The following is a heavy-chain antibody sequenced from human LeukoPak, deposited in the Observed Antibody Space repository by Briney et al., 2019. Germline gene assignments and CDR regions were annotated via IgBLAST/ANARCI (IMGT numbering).Heavy chain of an antibody. J-gene: IGHJ4*02. Sequence: PSETLSLTCTVSGGSISSYYWSWIRQPPGKGLEGIGYIYYSGSTNYNPSLKSRVTISVDTSKNQFSLKLSSVTAADTAVYYCARHLQRGYSYGSDYWGQGTLVTVSS. CDR3: ARHLQRGYSYGSDY. D-gene: IGHD5-18*01. CDR2: IYYSGST. CDR1: GGSISSYY. V-gene: IGHV4-59*01.